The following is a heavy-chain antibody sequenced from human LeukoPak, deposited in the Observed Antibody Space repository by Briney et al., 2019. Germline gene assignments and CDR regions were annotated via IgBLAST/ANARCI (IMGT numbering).Heavy chain of an antibody. CDR3: ARDLDSSGWYSSGAFDI. D-gene: IGHD6-19*01. J-gene: IGHJ3*02. V-gene: IGHV1-69*13. CDR2: IIPILGTA. Sequence: ASVKVSCKASGGTFSSYAISWVRQAPGQGLEWMGGIIPILGTANYAQKFQGRVTITADESTSTAYMELSSLRSEDTAVYYCARDLDSSGWYSSGAFDIWGQGTMATVSS. CDR1: GGTFSSYA.